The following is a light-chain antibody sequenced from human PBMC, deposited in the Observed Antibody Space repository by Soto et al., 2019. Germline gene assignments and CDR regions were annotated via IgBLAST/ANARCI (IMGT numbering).Light chain of an antibody. V-gene: IGLV2-14*01. CDR1: SSDVGGYNY. J-gene: IGLJ1*01. Sequence: QSALTQPASVSGSPGQSITISCTGTSSDVGGYNYVSCYQHHPGKAPKLIIYEVSNRPSGVSNRFSGSKSGNTASLTISGLQAEDEADYYCNSYTSKSTGVFGTGTKLTVL. CDR2: EVS. CDR3: NSYTSKSTGV.